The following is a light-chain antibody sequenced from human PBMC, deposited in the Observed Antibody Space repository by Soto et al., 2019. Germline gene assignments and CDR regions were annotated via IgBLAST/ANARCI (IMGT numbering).Light chain of an antibody. Sequence: QSALTQPASVSGSPGESITISCTGTRSDIGSYNSIAWYQQHPGKAPRVMIFEVTKRPSGISNRFSGSKSGSTASLTISGLQADDEADYFCCSYAGDSTGVFGGGTKLTVL. J-gene: IGLJ3*02. CDR2: EVT. CDR1: RSDIGSYNS. V-gene: IGLV2-23*02. CDR3: CSYAGDSTGV.